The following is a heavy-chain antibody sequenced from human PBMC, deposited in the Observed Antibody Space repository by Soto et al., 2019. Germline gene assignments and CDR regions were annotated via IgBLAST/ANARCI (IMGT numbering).Heavy chain of an antibody. J-gene: IGHJ5*02. V-gene: IGHV1-69*06. CDR2: IIPIFGTA. D-gene: IGHD3-22*01. CDR1: GGTFSSYA. Sequence: GASVKVSCKASGGTFSSYAISWVRQAPGQGLEWMGGIIPIFGTANYAQKFQGRVTITADKSTSTAYMELSSLRSEDTAVYYCARDRGYYYDSSENWFDPWGQGTLVTVSS. CDR3: ARDRGYYYDSSENWFDP.